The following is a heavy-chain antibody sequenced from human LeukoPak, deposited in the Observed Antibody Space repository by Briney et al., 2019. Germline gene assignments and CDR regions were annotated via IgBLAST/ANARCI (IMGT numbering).Heavy chain of an antibody. CDR3: ARGRKIFGYYDSSGSLIFDY. Sequence: SETLSLTCAVYGGSFSGYYWSWIRQPPGKGLEWIGEINHSGSTNYNPSLKCRVTISVDTSKNQFSLKLSSVTAADTAVYYCARGRKIFGYYDSSGSLIFDYWGQGTLVTVSS. V-gene: IGHV4-34*01. D-gene: IGHD3-22*01. CDR2: INHSGST. J-gene: IGHJ4*02. CDR1: GGSFSGYY.